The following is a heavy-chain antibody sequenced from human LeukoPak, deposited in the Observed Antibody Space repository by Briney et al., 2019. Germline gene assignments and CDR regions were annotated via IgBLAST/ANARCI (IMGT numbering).Heavy chain of an antibody. Sequence: GGSLRLSCAASGFTFTSYAMSWVRQPPGKGLEWVSVIRGSGTVTYFADSVKGRFTVSRDNSKNTLYLQMSSLRAEDTAIYYCANSLDYDGGVLWALPQYWGQRTLVTGSS. D-gene: IGHD2-8*02. V-gene: IGHV3-23*01. CDR1: GFTFTSYA. J-gene: IGHJ4*02. CDR3: ANSLDYDGGVLWALPQY. CDR2: IRGSGTVT.